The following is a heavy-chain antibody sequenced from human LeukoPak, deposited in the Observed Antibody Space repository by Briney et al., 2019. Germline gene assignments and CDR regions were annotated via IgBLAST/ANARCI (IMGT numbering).Heavy chain of an antibody. CDR1: GFTFSDYY. J-gene: IGHJ4*02. V-gene: IGHV3-11*01. CDR3: AGHPYDFWSGYYFDY. D-gene: IGHD3-3*01. CDR2: ISSSGSTI. Sequence: PGGSLRLSCAASGFTFSDYYMSWIRQAPGKGLERVSYISSSGSTIYYADSVKGRFTISRDNAKNSLYLQMNSLRAEDTAVYYCAGHPYDFWSGYYFDYWGQGTLVTVSS.